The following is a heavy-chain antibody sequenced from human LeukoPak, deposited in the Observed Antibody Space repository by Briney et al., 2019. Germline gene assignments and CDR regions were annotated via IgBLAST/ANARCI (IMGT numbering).Heavy chain of an antibody. D-gene: IGHD2-21*02. V-gene: IGHV4-30-2*01. CDR1: GGSISSGGYS. J-gene: IGHJ3*02. CDR2: IYHSGST. Sequence: SETLSLTCAVSGGSISSGGYSWSWIRQPPGKGLEWIGYIYHSGSTYYNPSLKSRVTISVDRSKNQFSLKLSSVTAADTAVYYCARHLPSAFDCGGDCYRDAFDIWGQGTMVTVSS. CDR3: ARHLPSAFDCGGDCYRDAFDI.